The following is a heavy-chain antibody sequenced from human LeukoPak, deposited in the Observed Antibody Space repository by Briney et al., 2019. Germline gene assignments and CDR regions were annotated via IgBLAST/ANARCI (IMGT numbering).Heavy chain of an antibody. J-gene: IGHJ4*02. V-gene: IGHV3-15*07. CDR2: IKSKSDGGTI. Sequence: PGGSLRLSCAASGCTFSSTWMNWVRQAPGKGLEWVGRIKSKSDGGTIDYAAPVKGRFTISRDDSKNTLYLQMHSLTTEDTAVYYCATTRTYWGQGTLVTVSS. CDR1: GCTFSSTW. CDR3: ATTRTY.